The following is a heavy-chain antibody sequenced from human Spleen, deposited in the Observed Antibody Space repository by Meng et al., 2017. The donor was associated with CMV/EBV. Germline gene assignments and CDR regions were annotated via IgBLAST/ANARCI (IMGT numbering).Heavy chain of an antibody. V-gene: IGHV3-7*01. Sequence: LSLTCAASGFTFSSYAMHWVRQAPGKGLEWVANIKQDGSEKYYVDSVKGRFTISRDNAKNSLYLQMNSLRAEDTAVYYCARAGYCSSTSCYGEYYFDYWGQGTLVTVSS. CDR1: GFTFSSYA. CDR2: IKQDGSEK. D-gene: IGHD2-2*01. CDR3: ARAGYCSSTSCYGEYYFDY. J-gene: IGHJ4*02.